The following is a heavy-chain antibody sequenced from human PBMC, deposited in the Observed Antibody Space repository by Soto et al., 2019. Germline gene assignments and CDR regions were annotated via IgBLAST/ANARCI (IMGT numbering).Heavy chain of an antibody. Sequence: EVQLLESGGGLVQPGGSLRLSCAASGFTVSSYVMSWVRQAPGEGLEWVSVISGSGSTYSADSVKGRFTISRDSSKNTVYLQMNSLRAEDTAVYYCAKALRFTFTTGYYMDVWGRGTTVTVSS. CDR1: GFTVSSYV. CDR3: AKALRFTFTTGYYMDV. J-gene: IGHJ6*03. V-gene: IGHV3-23*01. CDR2: ISGSGST. D-gene: IGHD3-16*01.